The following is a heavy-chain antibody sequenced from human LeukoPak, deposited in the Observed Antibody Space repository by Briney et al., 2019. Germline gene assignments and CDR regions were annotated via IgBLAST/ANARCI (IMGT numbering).Heavy chain of an antibody. Sequence: GGSLRLSCAASEFTFSSYAMHWVRQAPGKGLQWVALISYDGGNKYYADSVKGRFTISRDNAKNSLYLQMNSLRAEDTAVYYCARCSSSWYWYYYYYMDVWGKGTTVTVSS. D-gene: IGHD6-13*01. CDR2: ISYDGGNK. J-gene: IGHJ6*03. V-gene: IGHV3-30*07. CDR1: EFTFSSYA. CDR3: ARCSSSWYWYYYYYMDV.